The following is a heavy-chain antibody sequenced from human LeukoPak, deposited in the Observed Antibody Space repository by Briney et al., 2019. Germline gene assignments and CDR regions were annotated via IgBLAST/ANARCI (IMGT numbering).Heavy chain of an antibody. D-gene: IGHD1-26*01. V-gene: IGHV3-48*01. CDR1: GFTFSSYN. CDR2: ISSSSITI. J-gene: IGHJ4*02. CDR3: VRELPGDQCY. Sequence: AGGSLRLSCAASGFTFSSYNMNWVRQAPGKGLEWISYISSSSITIYYADSVKGRFTISRDNAKNSLYLQMNSLSIEDTAVYYCVRELPGDQCYRGQGTLVTVSS.